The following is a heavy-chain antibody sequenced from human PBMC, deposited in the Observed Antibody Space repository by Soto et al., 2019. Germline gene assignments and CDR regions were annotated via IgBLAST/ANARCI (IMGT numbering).Heavy chain of an antibody. D-gene: IGHD3-3*01. V-gene: IGHV1-69*12. CDR3: ARDYRAYDFWSGSMPHFDY. J-gene: IGHJ4*02. Sequence: QVQLVQSGAEVKKPGSSVKVSCKASGGTFSSYAISWVRQAPGQGLEWMGGIIPIFGTANYAQKFQGRVTITADESTSTAYMELSSLRSEDTAVYYCARDYRAYDFWSGSMPHFDYWGQGTLVTVSS. CDR1: GGTFSSYA. CDR2: IIPIFGTA.